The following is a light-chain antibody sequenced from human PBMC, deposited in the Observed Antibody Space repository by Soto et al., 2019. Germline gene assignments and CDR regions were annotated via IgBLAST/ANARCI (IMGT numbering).Light chain of an antibody. CDR3: QQSYETPPT. CDR1: QTLSNF. V-gene: IGKV1-39*01. CDR2: AAS. J-gene: IGKJ2*01. Sequence: DIQMTQSPSSLSASVGDRVTITCRASQTLSNFVNLYHQKPGKAPKLLIYAASSLQSGVPSRFSGSGSGTDFTLTISSLQLEDFAIYYCQQSYETPPTFGQGTKLEIK.